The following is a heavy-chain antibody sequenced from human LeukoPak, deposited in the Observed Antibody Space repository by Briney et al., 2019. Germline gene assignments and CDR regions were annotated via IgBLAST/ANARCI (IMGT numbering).Heavy chain of an antibody. J-gene: IGHJ3*02. V-gene: IGHV3-53*04. Sequence: GGSLRLSCAASGFTFTSYWMIWVRQAPGKGVVWVSVIYSGGSTDYTDSVKGRFTISRHNSKNTLYLQMNSLRAEDTAVYYCARVDYGDYVGAFDIWGQGTMVTVSS. CDR1: GFTFTSYW. D-gene: IGHD4-17*01. CDR2: IYSGGST. CDR3: ARVDYGDYVGAFDI.